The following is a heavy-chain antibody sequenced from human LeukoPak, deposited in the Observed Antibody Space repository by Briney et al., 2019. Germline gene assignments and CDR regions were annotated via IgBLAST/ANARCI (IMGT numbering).Heavy chain of an antibody. CDR1: GGSISSYY. V-gene: IGHV4-59*08. Sequence: SETLSLTCTVSGGSISSYYWSWIRQPPGKGLEWIGYIYYGGSTKYNPSLKSRVTISVDTSKNQFSLRLRSVTAADTAVYYCARSHAGTWGYYYGMDVWGQGTTVTVSS. CDR2: IYYGGST. J-gene: IGHJ6*02. CDR3: ARSHAGTWGYYYGMDV. D-gene: IGHD6-13*01.